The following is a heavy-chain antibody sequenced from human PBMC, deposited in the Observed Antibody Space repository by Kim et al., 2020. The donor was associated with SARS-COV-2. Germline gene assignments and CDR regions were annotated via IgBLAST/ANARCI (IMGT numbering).Heavy chain of an antibody. CDR3: ATPWGDWNDDPYYYGMDV. J-gene: IGHJ6*02. Sequence: ASVKVSCKASGYTFTSYYMHWVRQAPGQGLEWMGIINPSGGSTSYAQKFQGRVTMTRDTSTSTVYMELSSLRSEDTAVYYCATPWGDWNDDPYYYGMDVWGQGTTVTVSS. D-gene: IGHD1-1*01. CDR1: GYTFTSYY. CDR2: INPSGGST. V-gene: IGHV1-46*03.